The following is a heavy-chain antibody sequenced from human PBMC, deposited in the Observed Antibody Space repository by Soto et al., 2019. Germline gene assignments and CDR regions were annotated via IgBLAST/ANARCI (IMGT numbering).Heavy chain of an antibody. CDR1: GGSISSGGYY. V-gene: IGHV4-31*03. D-gene: IGHD3-10*01. CDR3: ASSPLITMVRADAFDI. CDR2: IYYSGST. J-gene: IGHJ3*02. Sequence: QVQLQESGPGLVKPSQTLSLTCTVSGGSISSGGYYWSWIRQHPGKGLEWIGYIYYSGSTYYNPSLKSRVTISVDTSKNQFALKLSSVTAADTAVYYCASSPLITMVRADAFDIWGQGTMVTVSS.